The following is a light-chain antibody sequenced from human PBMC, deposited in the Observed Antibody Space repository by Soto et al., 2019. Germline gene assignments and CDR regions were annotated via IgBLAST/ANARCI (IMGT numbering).Light chain of an antibody. V-gene: IGKV3-20*01. CDR2: DAS. CDR3: QQHGNAPWT. Sequence: EMVLTQSPGTLSLSPGERATLSCRASQSVSGSSVAWYQQKLGQAPRLLIYDASSRATGIPDRFSGSGSGTDFTLTISELEPEDFAVYHGQQHGNAPWTSGQGTKVEIK. CDR1: QSVSGSS. J-gene: IGKJ1*01.